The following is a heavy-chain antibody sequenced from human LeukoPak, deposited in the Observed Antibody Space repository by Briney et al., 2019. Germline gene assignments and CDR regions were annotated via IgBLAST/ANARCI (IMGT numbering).Heavy chain of an antibody. D-gene: IGHD2-2*01. CDR2: INPNSGGT. CDR3: ARVQGYCSSTSCYPDTNFDY. Sequence: ASAKVSCKASGYTFTGYYMHWVRQAPGQGLEWMGWINPNSGGTNYAQKFQGRVTMTRDTSISTAYMELSRLRSDDTAVYYCARVQGYCSSTSCYPDTNFDYWGQGTLVTVSS. CDR1: GYTFTGYY. J-gene: IGHJ4*02. V-gene: IGHV1-2*02.